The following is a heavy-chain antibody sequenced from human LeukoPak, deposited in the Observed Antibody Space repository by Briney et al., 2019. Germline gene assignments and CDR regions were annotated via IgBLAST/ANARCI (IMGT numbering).Heavy chain of an antibody. CDR3: ARKTVTIQYYYYYYGMDV. V-gene: IGHV4-39*01. CDR1: GGSISSSSSY. Sequence: SETLSLTCTVSGGSISSSSSYWGWIRQPPGKGLEWIGSIYYSGSTYYNPSLKSRVTISVDTSKNQFSLKLSSVTAADTAVYYCARKTVTIQYYYYYYGMDVWGQGTTVTVSS. D-gene: IGHD4-17*01. J-gene: IGHJ6*02. CDR2: IYYSGST.